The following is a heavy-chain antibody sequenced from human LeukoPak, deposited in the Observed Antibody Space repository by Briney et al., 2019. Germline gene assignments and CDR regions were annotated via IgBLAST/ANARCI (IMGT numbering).Heavy chain of an antibody. D-gene: IGHD2-2*02. J-gene: IGHJ4*02. CDR3: VYCSSTTCYMARPYY. CDR2: INHSGST. V-gene: IGHV4-34*01. Sequence: SETLSLTCAVYGGSFSGCYWSWIRQPPGKGLEWIGEINHSGSTNYNPSLKSRVTILVDTSKNQVSLELSSVTAADTAVYYCVYCSSTTCYMARPYYWGQGTLVTVSS. CDR1: GGSFSGCY.